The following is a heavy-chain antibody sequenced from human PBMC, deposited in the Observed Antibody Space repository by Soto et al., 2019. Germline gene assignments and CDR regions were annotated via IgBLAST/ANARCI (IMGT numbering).Heavy chain of an antibody. CDR1: GGTFSSYA. V-gene: IGHV1-69*13. CDR3: AGPGAGTDAFDI. D-gene: IGHD1-1*01. Sequence: SVKLYCNASGGTFSSYAISWVRQAPGQGLEWMGGIIPIFGTANYAQKFQGRVTITADESTSTAYMELSSLRSEDTAVYYCAGPGAGTDAFDIWGQGTMVTVSS. J-gene: IGHJ3*02. CDR2: IIPIFGTA.